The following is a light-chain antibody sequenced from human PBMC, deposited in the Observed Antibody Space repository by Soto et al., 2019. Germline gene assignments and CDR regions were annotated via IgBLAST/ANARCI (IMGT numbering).Light chain of an antibody. Sequence: QLVLTQSPSASASLGASVKLTCTLSSGHSSYAIAWHQQQPEKGPRYLMKLNSDGSHSKGDGIPDRFSGSSSGAERYLTISSLQAEEADDYYCQTWGTGIVVFGGGTKLTVL. CDR1: SGHSSYA. CDR3: QTWGTGIVV. CDR2: LNSDGSH. V-gene: IGLV4-69*01. J-gene: IGLJ2*01.